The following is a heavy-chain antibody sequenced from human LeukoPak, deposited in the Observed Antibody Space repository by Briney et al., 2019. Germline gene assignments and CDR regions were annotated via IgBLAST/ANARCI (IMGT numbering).Heavy chain of an antibody. J-gene: IGHJ4*02. D-gene: IGHD1-26*01. CDR1: GFTFSSYA. V-gene: IGHV3-23*01. CDR2: ISGSGGST. CDR3: AKGRRGLLSSAADY. Sequence: GGSLGLSCAASGFTFSSYAMSWVRQAPGKGLEWVSAISGSGGSTYYADSVKGRFTISRDNSKNTLYLQMNSLRAEDTAVYYCAKGRRGLLSSAADYWGQGTLVTVSS.